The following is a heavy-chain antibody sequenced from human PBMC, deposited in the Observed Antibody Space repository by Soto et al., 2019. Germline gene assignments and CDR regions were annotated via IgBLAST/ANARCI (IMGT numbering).Heavy chain of an antibody. CDR1: GGTFSSYA. J-gene: IGHJ6*02. V-gene: IGHV1-69*13. CDR2: IIPIFGTA. CDR3: ARTAYYDYVWGSYRPGPYYYYGMDV. Sequence: ASVKVSCKASGGTFSSYAISWVRQAPGQGLEWMGGIIPIFGTANYAQKFQGRVTITADESTSTAYMELSSLRSEDTAVYYCARTAYYDYVWGSYRPGPYYYYGMDVWGQGTTVTVS. D-gene: IGHD3-16*02.